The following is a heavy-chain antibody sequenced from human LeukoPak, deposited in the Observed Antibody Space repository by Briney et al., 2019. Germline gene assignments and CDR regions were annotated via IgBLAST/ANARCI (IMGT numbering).Heavy chain of an antibody. Sequence: SETLSLTCAVSGYSISSGYYWGWIRQPPGKGLEWIGSIYHSGSAYYNPSLKSRVTISVDTSKNQFSLKLSSVTAADTAVYYCARQGPTVVTFFDYWGQGTLVTVSS. V-gene: IGHV4-38-2*01. J-gene: IGHJ4*02. CDR2: IYHSGSA. CDR3: ARQGPTVVTFFDY. D-gene: IGHD4-23*01. CDR1: GYSISSGYY.